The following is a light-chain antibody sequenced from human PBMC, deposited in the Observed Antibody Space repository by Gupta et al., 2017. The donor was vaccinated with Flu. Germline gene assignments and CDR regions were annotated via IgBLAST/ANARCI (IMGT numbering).Light chain of an antibody. CDR3: AAWDDSLNGLYV. Sequence: QSVLTQPPSESGTPGLRVPISCSGSSSNIGSNTVNWYQQLPGTAPKLLIYSNNQRPSGVPDRFSGSKSGTSASLAISGLQSEDEADYYCAAWDDSLNGLYVFGTGTKVTVL. CDR1: SSNIGSNT. J-gene: IGLJ1*01. V-gene: IGLV1-44*01. CDR2: SNN.